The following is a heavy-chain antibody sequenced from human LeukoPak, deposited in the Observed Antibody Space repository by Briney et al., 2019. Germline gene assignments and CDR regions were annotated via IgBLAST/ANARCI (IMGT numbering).Heavy chain of an antibody. CDR1: GFTFSSHT. CDR2: ISSDGGAI. J-gene: IGHJ4*02. V-gene: IGHV3-48*01. Sequence: PGGSLRLSCAASGFTFSSHTMNWVRQAPGKGLEWVSYISSDGGAIYYADSVKGRFTVSRDNAQKSLYVQMNSLRAEDTAVYYCARELAYWGQGALVTVSS. CDR3: ARELAY.